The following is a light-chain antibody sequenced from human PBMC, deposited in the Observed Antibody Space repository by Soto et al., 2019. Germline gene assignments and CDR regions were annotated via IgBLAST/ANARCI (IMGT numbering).Light chain of an antibody. Sequence: DIQMTQSPSSLSASVGDRVSVTCRASQSISSYLNWYQQKPGKAPKLLIYAASSLQSGVPSRFSGSGSGTDFTLTITSLEVDDFATYYCQQSYSIPVTFGGGTKVDI. V-gene: IGKV1-39*01. CDR3: QQSYSIPVT. CDR2: AAS. CDR1: QSISSY. J-gene: IGKJ4*01.